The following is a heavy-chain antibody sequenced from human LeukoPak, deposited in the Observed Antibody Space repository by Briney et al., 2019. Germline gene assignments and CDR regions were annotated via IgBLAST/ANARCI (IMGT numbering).Heavy chain of an antibody. CDR3: ARSNHPRYYFDY. CDR1: GGSISSGGYS. Sequence: SETLSLTCAVSGGSISSGGYSWSWTRQPPGKGLEWIGYIYHSGSTYYNPSLKSRVTISVDRSKNQFSLKLSSVTAADTAVYYCARSNHPRYYFDYWGQGTLVTVSS. V-gene: IGHV4-30-2*01. CDR2: IYHSGST. D-gene: IGHD1-14*01. J-gene: IGHJ4*02.